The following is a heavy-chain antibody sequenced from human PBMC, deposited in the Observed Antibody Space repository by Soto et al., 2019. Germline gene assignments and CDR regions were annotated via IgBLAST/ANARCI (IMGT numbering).Heavy chain of an antibody. J-gene: IGHJ5*02. V-gene: IGHV5-51*01. CDR2: IYPGDSDT. Sequence: GESLKISCKGSGYSFTSYWIGWVRQMPGKGLEWMGIIYPGDSDTRYSPSVQGQVTISADKSISNAYLQRRSLKASDTAIYYCARHSIPGWLRDTLSWFDPWGQGTLVTVSS. D-gene: IGHD1-20*01. CDR1: GYSFTSYW. CDR3: ARHSIPGWLRDTLSWFDP.